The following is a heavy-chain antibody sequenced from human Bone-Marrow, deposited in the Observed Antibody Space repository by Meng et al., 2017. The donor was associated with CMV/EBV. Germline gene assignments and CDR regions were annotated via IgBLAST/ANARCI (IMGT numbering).Heavy chain of an antibody. CDR2: IIPILGIA. Sequence: SVKVSCKASGGTFSSYTISWVRQAPGQGLEWMGRIIPILGIANYAQKFQGRVTTTADKSTSTAYMELSSLRSEDTAVYDCARVGEGYFDYWGQGTLVTVSS. CDR1: GGTFSSYT. J-gene: IGHJ4*02. CDR3: ARVGEGYFDY. V-gene: IGHV1-69*02. D-gene: IGHD3-10*01.